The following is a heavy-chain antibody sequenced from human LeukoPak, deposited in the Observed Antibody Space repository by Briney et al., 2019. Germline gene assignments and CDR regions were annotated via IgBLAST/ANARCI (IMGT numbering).Heavy chain of an antibody. D-gene: IGHD6-25*01. CDR1: GFTFSHYW. CDR3: ARDTARGDFDY. V-gene: IGHV3-7*01. J-gene: IGHJ4*02. CDR2: IKHDGSTK. Sequence: GGSLRLSCAASGFTFSHYWMSSVRQAPGKGLEWVANIKHDGSTKYYVDSVKGRFTISRDNAKNSLSLQMSRLRAEDSSVYYCARDTARGDFDYWGQGTLVAVSS.